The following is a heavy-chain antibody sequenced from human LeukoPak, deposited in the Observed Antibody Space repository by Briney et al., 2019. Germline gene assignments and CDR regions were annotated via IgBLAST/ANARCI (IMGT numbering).Heavy chain of an antibody. CDR1: GGSVSSSSYY. CDR2: IYNSGST. J-gene: IGHJ3*02. D-gene: IGHD3-22*01. CDR3: ARVNYYDSRGYYHAFDI. V-gene: IGHV4-61*01. Sequence: SETLSLTCTVSGGSVSSSSYYWSWIRQPPGKGLEWIGYIYNSGSTNYNSSLKSRVTISVDTSKNQFSLKLSSVTAADTAVYYCARVNYYDSRGYYHAFDIWGQGTMVTVSS.